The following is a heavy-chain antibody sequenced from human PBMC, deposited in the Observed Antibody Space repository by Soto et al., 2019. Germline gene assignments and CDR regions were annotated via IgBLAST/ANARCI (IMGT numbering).Heavy chain of an antibody. J-gene: IGHJ4*02. V-gene: IGHV3-30-3*01. CDR2: ISFDGNII. Sequence: GGPLRLSGAASDFSFSSYAMHWIRQAPGKGLEWLAVISFDGNIIQYADSVKGRFIISRDNSKNTLYLQMNSLRGDDTAVYYCARTFDTITYYFDYWGQGTLVTVSS. CDR3: ARTFDTITYYFDY. D-gene: IGHD3-9*01. CDR1: DFSFSSYA.